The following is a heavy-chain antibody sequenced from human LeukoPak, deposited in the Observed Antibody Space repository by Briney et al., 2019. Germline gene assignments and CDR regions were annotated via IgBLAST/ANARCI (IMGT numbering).Heavy chain of an antibody. J-gene: IGHJ5*02. CDR2: IWYDGSNK. D-gene: IGHD6-13*01. CDR1: GFTFSSNS. V-gene: IGHV3-33*08. Sequence: GGSLRLSCAASGFTFSSNSMTWVRQTPGKGLEWVAVIWYDGSNKYYADSVKGRFTISRDNSKNTLYLQMNSLRAEDTAVYYCAREAAAAFDPWFDPWGQGTLVTVSS. CDR3: AREAAAAFDPWFDP.